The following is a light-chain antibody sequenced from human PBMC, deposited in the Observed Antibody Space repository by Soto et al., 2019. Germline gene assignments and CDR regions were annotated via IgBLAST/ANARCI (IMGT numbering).Light chain of an antibody. CDR2: AAS. V-gene: IGKV1-39*01. J-gene: IGKJ1*01. Sequence: DLQMTQSPSSLSASIGDRVTITCRASHSISSYLNWYQQKPGQAPKVLIYAASALQSGVPSRFSGSGSGTDFTLTISSLQPEDFATYYCHQSYSTPVTFGPGTKVEFK. CDR1: HSISSY. CDR3: HQSYSTPVT.